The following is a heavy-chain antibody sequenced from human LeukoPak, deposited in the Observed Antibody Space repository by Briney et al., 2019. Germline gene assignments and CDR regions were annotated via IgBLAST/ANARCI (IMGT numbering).Heavy chain of an antibody. CDR2: INDSSSKN. Sequence: PGGSLRLSCAASELTFSSYGMRWVRQAPGKGLEWVSGINDSSSKNYYRDSLKGRFTISRDNSKNTLYLQLNSLRAEDTAVYYCAKDLSGPAWYFDLWGRGTLVTPSA. J-gene: IGHJ2*01. CDR3: AKDLSGPAWYFDL. D-gene: IGHD1-26*01. V-gene: IGHV3-23*01. CDR1: ELTFSSYG.